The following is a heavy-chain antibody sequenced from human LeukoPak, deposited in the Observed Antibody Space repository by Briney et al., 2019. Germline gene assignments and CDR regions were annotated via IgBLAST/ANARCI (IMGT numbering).Heavy chain of an antibody. J-gene: IGHJ4*02. Sequence: GGSLSLSCAASGFTFSSYAMSWVRQAPGKGLEWVSAISGSGGSTYYADSVKGRFTISRDNSKNTLYLQMNSLRAEDTAVYYCAKGSFPSTLGDYFDYWGQGTLVTVSS. V-gene: IGHV3-23*01. CDR1: GFTFSSYA. D-gene: IGHD3-16*01. CDR2: ISGSGGST. CDR3: AKGSFPSTLGDYFDY.